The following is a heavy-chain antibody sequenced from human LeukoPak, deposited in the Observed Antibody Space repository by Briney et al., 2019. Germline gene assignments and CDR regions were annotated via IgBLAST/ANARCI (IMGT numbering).Heavy chain of an antibody. Sequence: SETLSLTCTVSGGSISSYYRSWIRQPPGKGLEWIGYIYYSGSTNYNPSLKSRVTISVDTSRNQCSLKMSSVTAAATAVYYCARDPRVDTAMAPVLDAFDIWGQGTMVTVSS. CDR3: ARDPRVDTAMAPVLDAFDI. CDR1: GGSISSYY. CDR2: IYYSGST. V-gene: IGHV4-59*01. J-gene: IGHJ3*02. D-gene: IGHD5-18*01.